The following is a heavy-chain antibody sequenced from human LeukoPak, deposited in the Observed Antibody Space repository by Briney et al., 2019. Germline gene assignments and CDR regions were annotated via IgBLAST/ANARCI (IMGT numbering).Heavy chain of an antibody. CDR3: AKTYGSGSRYYFDY. V-gene: IGHV3-23*01. CDR2: ISGSGGST. Sequence: GGSLRLSCAASGFTFSSYAMSWVRQAPGKGLEWVSAISGSGGSTYYADSVKGRFTISRGNSKNTLYLQMNSLRAEDTAVYYCAKTYGSGSRYYFDYWGQGTLVTVSS. CDR1: GFTFSSYA. D-gene: IGHD3-10*01. J-gene: IGHJ4*02.